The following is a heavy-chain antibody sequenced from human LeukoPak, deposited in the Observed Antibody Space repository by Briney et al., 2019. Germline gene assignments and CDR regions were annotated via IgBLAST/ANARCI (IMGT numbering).Heavy chain of an antibody. V-gene: IGHV4-59*01. CDR2: IYYSGST. CDR3: ACGYSYGPGDAFDI. CDR1: GGSISSYY. J-gene: IGHJ3*02. D-gene: IGHD5-18*01. Sequence: PSETLSLTCTVSGGSISSYYWSWIRQPPGKGLEWIGYIYYSGSTNYNPSLKSRVTISVDTSKNQFSLKLSSVTAADTAVYYCACGYSYGPGDAFDIWGQGTMVTVSS.